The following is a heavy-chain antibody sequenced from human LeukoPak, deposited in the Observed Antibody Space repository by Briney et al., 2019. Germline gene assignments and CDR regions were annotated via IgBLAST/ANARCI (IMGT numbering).Heavy chain of an antibody. Sequence: PGGSLRLSCAASGFTFSSYWMHWFRQAPGKGLVWVSRINSDGSSTSYADSVKGRFTISRDNAKNTLYLQMNSLRAEDTAVYYCARVGAAAGNDAFDIWGQGTMVTVSS. J-gene: IGHJ3*02. V-gene: IGHV3-74*01. CDR3: ARVGAAAGNDAFDI. CDR1: GFTFSSYW. D-gene: IGHD6-13*01. CDR2: INSDGSST.